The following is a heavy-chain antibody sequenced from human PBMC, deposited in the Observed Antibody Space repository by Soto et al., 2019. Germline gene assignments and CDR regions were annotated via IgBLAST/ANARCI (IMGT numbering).Heavy chain of an antibody. CDR3: ARGPPSTTVVTLIWYFDL. D-gene: IGHD4-17*01. Sequence: QVQLVESGGGVVQPGRSLRLSCAASGFTFSSYAMHWVRQAPGKGLEWVAGISYDGSNKYYADSVKGRFTISRDNSQTSLYLHMNTLTAEDTAVYYCARGPPSTTVVTLIWYFDLWGRGTLVTVSS. J-gene: IGHJ2*01. CDR2: ISYDGSNK. V-gene: IGHV3-30-3*01. CDR1: GFTFSSYA.